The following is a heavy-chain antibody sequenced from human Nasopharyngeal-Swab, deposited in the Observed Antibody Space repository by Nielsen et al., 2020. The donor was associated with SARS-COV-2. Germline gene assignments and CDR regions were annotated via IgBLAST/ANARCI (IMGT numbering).Heavy chain of an antibody. CDR2: INHSGST. CDR3: ARGFDIVLMVYAIRSNWFDP. D-gene: IGHD2-8*01. V-gene: IGHV4-34*01. CDR1: GGSFSGYY. J-gene: IGHJ5*02. Sequence: SQTLSLTCAVYGGSFSGYYWSWIRQPPGKGLEWIGEINHSGSTNYNPSLKSRVTISVDTSKNQFSLKPSSVTAADTAVYYCARGFDIVLMVYAIRSNWFDPWGQGTLVTVSS.